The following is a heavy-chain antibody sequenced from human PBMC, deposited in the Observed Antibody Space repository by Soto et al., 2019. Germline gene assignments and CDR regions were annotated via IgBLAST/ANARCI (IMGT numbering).Heavy chain of an antibody. CDR3: AILRVWRFLEWLPNYYYYYGMDV. J-gene: IGHJ6*02. V-gene: IGHV4-39*01. CDR1: GGSISSSSYY. CDR2: IYYSGST. D-gene: IGHD3-3*01. Sequence: TSETLSLTCTVSGGSISSSSYYWGWIRQPPGKGLEWIGSIYYSGSTYYNPSLKSRVTISVDTSKNQFSLKLSSVTAADTAVYYCAILRVWRFLEWLPNYYYYYGMDVWGQGTTVTVSS.